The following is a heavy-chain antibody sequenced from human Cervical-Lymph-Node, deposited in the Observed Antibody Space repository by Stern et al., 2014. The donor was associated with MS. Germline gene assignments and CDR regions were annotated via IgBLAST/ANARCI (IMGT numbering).Heavy chain of an antibody. Sequence: VQLVESGGVVVQPGGSLRLSCAASGFTFDDYTMHWVRQAPGKGLEWVSLLSWDGGSTYYADSVKGRFTISRDNSKNSLYLQMNSLRTEDTALYYCAKPITMIVVAESSYFDYWGQGTLVTVSS. D-gene: IGHD3-22*01. CDR1: GFTFDDYT. CDR2: LSWDGGST. CDR3: AKPITMIVVAESSYFDY. V-gene: IGHV3-43*01. J-gene: IGHJ4*02.